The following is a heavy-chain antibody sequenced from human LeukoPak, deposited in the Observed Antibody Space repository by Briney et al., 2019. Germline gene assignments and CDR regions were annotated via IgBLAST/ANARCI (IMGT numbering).Heavy chain of an antibody. CDR1: GYTFTAYY. D-gene: IGHD1-26*01. CDR3: ARDRGSYFHDAFDI. J-gene: IGHJ3*02. Sequence: ASVKVSCKASGYTFTAYYMYWVRQAPGQGLEWMGWIIPSSGGTNYAQKFQGRVTMTGDTPINTVYMELSRLTSDDAAVYYCARDRGSYFHDAFDIWGQGTMVTVSS. V-gene: IGHV1-2*02. CDR2: IIPSSGGT.